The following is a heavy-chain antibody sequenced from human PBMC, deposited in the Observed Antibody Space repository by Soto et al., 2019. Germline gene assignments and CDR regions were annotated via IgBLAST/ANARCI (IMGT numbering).Heavy chain of an antibody. CDR2: IYYGGTT. CDR1: GGSISSGGYS. Sequence: SETLSLTCAVSGGSISSGGYSWSWIRQPPGKGLEWIGYIYYGGTTTNNPSLNSRVAISIDTSKNQFSLTLSSVTAADTAVYYCARLGGYYQSLDPSGQGILVTVSS. CDR3: ARLGGYYQSLDP. D-gene: IGHD3-22*01. V-gene: IGHV4-30-4*07. J-gene: IGHJ5*02.